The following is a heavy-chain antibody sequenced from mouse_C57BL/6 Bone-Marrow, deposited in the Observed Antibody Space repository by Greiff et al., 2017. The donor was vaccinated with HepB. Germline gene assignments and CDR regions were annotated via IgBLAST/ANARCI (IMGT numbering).Heavy chain of an antibody. CDR2: ISYDGSN. J-gene: IGHJ1*03. CDR1: GYSITSGYY. V-gene: IGHV3-6*01. CDR3: AREGWLRRNWYFDV. D-gene: IGHD2-2*01. Sequence: EVKLQESGPGLVKPSQSLSLTCSVTGYSITSGYYWNWIRQFPGNKLEWMGYISYDGSNNYNPSLKNRISITRDTSKNQFFLKLNSVTTEDTATYYCAREGWLRRNWYFDVWGTGTTVTVSS.